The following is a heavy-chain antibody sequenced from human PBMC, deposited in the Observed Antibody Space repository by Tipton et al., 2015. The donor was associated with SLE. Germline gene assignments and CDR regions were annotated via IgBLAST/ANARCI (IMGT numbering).Heavy chain of an antibody. CDR3: ALDRGGSPNGMDV. D-gene: IGHD2-15*01. V-gene: IGHV4-59*08. Sequence: TLSLTCSVSGGSISSHYWNWIRQPPGKGLEWIGYIYYSGSTNYNPSLKSRVTMSIDTSKNQASLRLSSVIAADTAVYYCALDRGGSPNGMDVWGQGTTVTVSS. CDR1: GGSISSHY. J-gene: IGHJ6*02. CDR2: IYYSGST.